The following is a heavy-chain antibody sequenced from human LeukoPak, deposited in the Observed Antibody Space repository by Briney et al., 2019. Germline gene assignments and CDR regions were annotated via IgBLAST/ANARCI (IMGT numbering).Heavy chain of an antibody. CDR1: GFTFSTYG. Sequence: GGSLRLSCVASGFTFSTYGMQWVRQAPGKGLDWVAVIWYDGSNKYYADSVKGRFTISRDNSKNTLYLQMNSLRAEDTAVYYCARGSSVVALDWGQGTLVTVSS. J-gene: IGHJ4*02. D-gene: IGHD2-15*01. CDR2: IWYDGSNK. CDR3: ARGSSVVALD. V-gene: IGHV3-33*01.